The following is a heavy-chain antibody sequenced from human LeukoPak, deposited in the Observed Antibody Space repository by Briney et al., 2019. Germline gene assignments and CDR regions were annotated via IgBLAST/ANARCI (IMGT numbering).Heavy chain of an antibody. D-gene: IGHD2-15*01. J-gene: IGHJ3*02. V-gene: IGHV4-31*03. CDR1: TGSISRSRYY. CDR3: ARDKWYCSDGSCYHDAFDI. Sequence: SQTLSLNCTVSTGSISRSRYYWSWLRQHPGKGLEWIGYIYYSRSTYYNPSLQSRVTISVATSKNQFSLKLSSVTAADTAVYYCARDKWYCSDGSCYHDAFDIWGQGTMVTVSS. CDR2: IYYSRST.